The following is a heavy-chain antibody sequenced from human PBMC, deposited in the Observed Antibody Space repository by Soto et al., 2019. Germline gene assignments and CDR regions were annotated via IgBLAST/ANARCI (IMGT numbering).Heavy chain of an antibody. CDR3: ARRERYYGSPGWFDP. CDR1: GGSINDFAYY. CDR2: VYHNETT. D-gene: IGHD3-16*01. V-gene: IGHV4-39*01. J-gene: IGHJ5*02. Sequence: SETLSLTCTVSGGSINDFAYYCGWIRQPPGKGLEWIGTVYHNETTYYNPSLRSRVTISVDTAKNQFSLNLRSVTAADTAIYFCARRERYYGSPGWFDPWGQGALVTVSS.